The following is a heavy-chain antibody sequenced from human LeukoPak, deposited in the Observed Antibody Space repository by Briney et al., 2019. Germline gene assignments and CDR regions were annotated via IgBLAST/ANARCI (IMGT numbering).Heavy chain of an antibody. CDR3: ARGIYYSGSYPEDAFDI. V-gene: IGHV1-46*01. CDR2: INPSGGST. J-gene: IGHJ3*02. D-gene: IGHD1-26*01. CDR1: GYTFTSYY. Sequence: ASVKVSCKASGYTFTSYYMHWVRQAPGQGLEWMGIINPSGGSTSCAQKFQGRVTMTRDMSTSTVYMELSSLRSEDTAVYYCARGIYYSGSYPEDAFDIWGQGTMVTVSS.